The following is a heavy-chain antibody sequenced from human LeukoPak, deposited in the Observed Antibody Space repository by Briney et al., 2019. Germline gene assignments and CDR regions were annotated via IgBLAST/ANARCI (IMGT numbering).Heavy chain of an antibody. Sequence: GGSLRLSCAASGFTFSSYGMHWVRQAPGKGLEWVAFIRYDGSNKYYADSVKGRFTISRDNSKNTLYLQMNSLRAEDTAVYYCARGDRGTAAGNNWFNPWGQGTLVTVSS. D-gene: IGHD6-13*01. V-gene: IGHV3-30*02. CDR3: ARGDRGTAAGNNWFNP. CDR1: GFTFSSYG. CDR2: IRYDGSNK. J-gene: IGHJ5*02.